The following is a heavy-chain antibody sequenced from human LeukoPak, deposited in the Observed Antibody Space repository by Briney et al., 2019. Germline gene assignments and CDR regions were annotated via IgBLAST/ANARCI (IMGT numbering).Heavy chain of an antibody. CDR2: IRYDGSNK. D-gene: IGHD6-13*01. CDR3: AKGVSGSSSWSA. CDR1: GFTFNSYG. V-gene: IGHV3-30*02. J-gene: IGHJ5*02. Sequence: GGSLRLSCAASGFTFNSYGMHWVRQAPGKGLEWVAFIRYDGSNKYYADSVKGRFTISRDNSKNTLFLQMNSLRVEDTAVYYCAKGVSGSSSWSAWGQGTLVTVSS.